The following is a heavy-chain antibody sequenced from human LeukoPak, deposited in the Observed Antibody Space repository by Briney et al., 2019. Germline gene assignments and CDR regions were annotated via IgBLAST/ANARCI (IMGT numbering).Heavy chain of an antibody. CDR3: ARGVEWSTTDYYYMDV. Sequence: SETLSLTCTVSGGSISSGSYYWSWIRQPAGKGLEWIGRIYTSGSTNYNPSLKSRVTISVDTSKNQFSLKLSSVTAADTAVYYCARGVEWSTTDYYYMDVWGKGTTVTVSS. V-gene: IGHV4-61*02. CDR2: IYTSGST. CDR1: GGSISSGSYY. J-gene: IGHJ6*03. D-gene: IGHD3-3*01.